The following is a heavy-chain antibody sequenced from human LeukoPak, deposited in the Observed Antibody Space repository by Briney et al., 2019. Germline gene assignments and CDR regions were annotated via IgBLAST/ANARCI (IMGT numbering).Heavy chain of an antibody. Sequence: SETLSLTCAVYGGSFSGYYWSWIRQPPGKGLEWIGEINHSGSTNYNPSLKSRVTISVDTSKNQFSLKLSSVTAADTAVYYCARAGCSSGWSTNSQYFQHWGQGTLVTVSS. D-gene: IGHD6-19*01. CDR1: GGSFSGYY. V-gene: IGHV4-34*01. CDR2: INHSGST. J-gene: IGHJ1*01. CDR3: ARAGCSSGWSTNSQYFQH.